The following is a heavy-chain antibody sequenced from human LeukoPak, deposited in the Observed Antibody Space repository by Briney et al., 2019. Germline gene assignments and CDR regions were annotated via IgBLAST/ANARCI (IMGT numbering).Heavy chain of an antibody. CDR2: THHSGAT. Sequence: NPSETLSLTCSVSGYSISSGYFWGWIRQPPGKRPEWIATTHHSGATYYNPSLKSRVTLSVDMSKNQVSLKLTSVTAADTAVYYCTREVWGSTFPDYWGQGTLVTASS. CDR3: TREVWGSTFPDY. V-gene: IGHV4-38-2*02. CDR1: GYSISSGYF. D-gene: IGHD7-27*01. J-gene: IGHJ4*02.